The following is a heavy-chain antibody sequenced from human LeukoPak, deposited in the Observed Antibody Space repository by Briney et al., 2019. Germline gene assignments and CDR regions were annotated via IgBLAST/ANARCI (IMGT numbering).Heavy chain of an antibody. CDR2: INPNSGGT. CDR3: ARESHGVRFLEWLSGVWLDP. Sequence: ASVKVSCKASGYTFTGYYMHWVRQAPGQGLEWMGWINPNSGGTNYAQKFQGRVTMTRDTSISTAYMELSRLRSDDTAVYYCARESHGVRFLEWLSGVWLDPWGQGTLVTVSS. CDR1: GYTFTGYY. V-gene: IGHV1-2*02. J-gene: IGHJ5*02. D-gene: IGHD3-3*01.